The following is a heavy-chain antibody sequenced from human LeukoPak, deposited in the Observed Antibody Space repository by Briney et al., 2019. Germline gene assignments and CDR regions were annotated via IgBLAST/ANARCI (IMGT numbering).Heavy chain of an antibody. CDR1: GASITNYY. D-gene: IGHD1-26*01. CDR2: IYSSANI. J-gene: IGHJ2*01. CDR3: ARSPFVGGVGATSWYFDL. Sequence: LSLTCTVSGASITNYYWTWLRQPPGKVLEWIGIIYSSANINFNPSLKSRVTISLDASKSHFSLKLNSVSAADTAIYFCARSPFVGGVGATSWYFDLWGRGALVTVSS. V-gene: IGHV4-4*09.